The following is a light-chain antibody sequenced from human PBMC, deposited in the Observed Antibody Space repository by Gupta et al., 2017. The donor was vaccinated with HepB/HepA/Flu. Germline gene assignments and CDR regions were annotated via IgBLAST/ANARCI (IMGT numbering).Light chain of an antibody. V-gene: IGLV7-46*01. Sequence: AMVTQAPSLTVSPGGTVTLTCGSTTGADTSGHYPYWFQQKPGQAPRTLIYDTNIKHAWTPARFSGSLRGGQAALTLSGAQPEDDAEYYCSLYYGGPRIFGGGTKLTVL. CDR3: SLYYGGPRI. CDR2: DTN. CDR1: TGADTSGHY. J-gene: IGLJ2*01.